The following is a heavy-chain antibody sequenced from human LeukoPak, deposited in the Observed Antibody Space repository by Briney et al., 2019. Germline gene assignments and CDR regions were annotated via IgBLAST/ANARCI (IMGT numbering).Heavy chain of an antibody. V-gene: IGHV4-30-4*01. D-gene: IGHD3-22*01. CDR1: GGSISSGDYY. Sequence: SETLSLTCTVSGGSISSGDYYWSWIRQPPGKGLEWIGYIYYSGSTYYNPSLKSRVTISVDTSKNQFSLKLSSVTAADTAVYYCARARRYDSSGYPSFDYWGQGTLVTVSS. J-gene: IGHJ4*02. CDR3: ARARRYDSSGYPSFDY. CDR2: IYYSGST.